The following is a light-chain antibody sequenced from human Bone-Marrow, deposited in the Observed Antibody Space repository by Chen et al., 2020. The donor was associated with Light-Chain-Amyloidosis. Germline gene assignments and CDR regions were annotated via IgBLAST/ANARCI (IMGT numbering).Light chain of an antibody. J-gene: IGLJ3*02. CDR1: NIGSTS. CDR2: DDS. Sequence: SYVLTQPSSVSVAPGQTATIACGGNNIGSTSVHWYTQTPGQAPLLVVYDDSDRPSGIPERLSGSNSGNTATLTISRVEAGDEADYYGQVWDRSSDRPVFGGGTKLTVL. V-gene: IGLV3-21*02. CDR3: QVWDRSSDRPV.